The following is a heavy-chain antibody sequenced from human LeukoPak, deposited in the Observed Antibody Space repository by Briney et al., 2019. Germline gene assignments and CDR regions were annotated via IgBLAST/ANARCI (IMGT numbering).Heavy chain of an antibody. CDR1: GYTFTSYG. CDR3: AREGGRYCSGGSCYSSNGWYGGLNY. Sequence: ASVKVSCTASGYTFTSYGISWVRQAPGQGLEWMGWISTYNGHTNYARKVQGRVTMTTDTSTSTAYMELRSLRSDDTAVYFCAREGGRYCSGGSCYSSNGWYGGLNYWGQGTLVTVSS. CDR2: ISTYNGHT. J-gene: IGHJ4*02. D-gene: IGHD2-15*01. V-gene: IGHV1-18*01.